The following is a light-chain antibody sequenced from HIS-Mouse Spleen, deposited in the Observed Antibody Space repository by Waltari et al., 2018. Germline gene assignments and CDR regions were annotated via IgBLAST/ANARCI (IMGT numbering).Light chain of an antibody. J-gene: IGLJ2*01. CDR3: CSYAGSSTFVVV. CDR1: SSDVGSYNL. Sequence: QSALTQPASVSGSPGQSITIPCTGTSSDVGSYNLSSWYQQHPGKAPKLLIYEGSKRPSGVSNRFSGSKSGNTASLTISGLQAEDEADYYCCSYAGSSTFVVVFGGGTKLTVL. CDR2: EGS. V-gene: IGLV2-23*03.